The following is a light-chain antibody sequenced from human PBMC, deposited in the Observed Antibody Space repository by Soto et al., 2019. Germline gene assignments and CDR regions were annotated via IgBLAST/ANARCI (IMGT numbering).Light chain of an antibody. V-gene: IGLV2-14*01. Sequence: LTXPASVSGSPGQSITISCTGTSSDVGAYNYVSWYQQHPGKAPKLIIYEVSNRPSGVSNRFSGSKSGNTASLTISGLQAEDETDYYCSSSTSSSTYVFGTGTKVTVL. CDR2: EVS. CDR3: SSSTSSSTYV. CDR1: SSDVGAYNY. J-gene: IGLJ1*01.